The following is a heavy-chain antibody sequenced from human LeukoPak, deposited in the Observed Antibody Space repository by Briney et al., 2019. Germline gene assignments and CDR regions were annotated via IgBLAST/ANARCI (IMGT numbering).Heavy chain of an antibody. D-gene: IGHD3-10*01. Sequence: SQTLSLTCAVSGDSISSGDYSWSWIRQPSGKGLEWIWYIFHSGSSYYNPSLKSRVTISVDKSKNQFSLRLTSVTAADTAVYYCARELWFVNAPGSWFDPWGQGTLVTVSS. CDR2: IFHSGSS. V-gene: IGHV4-30-2*01. CDR3: ARELWFVNAPGSWFDP. CDR1: GDSISSGDYS. J-gene: IGHJ5*02.